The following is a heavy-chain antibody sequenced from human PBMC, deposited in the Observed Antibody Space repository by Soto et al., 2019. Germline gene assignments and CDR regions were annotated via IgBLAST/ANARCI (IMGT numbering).Heavy chain of an antibody. CDR1: GYTFTSYG. CDR2: ISAYNGNT. Sequence: ASVKASCKASGYTFTSYGISWVRQAPGQGLEWMGWISAYNGNTNYAQKLQGRVTMTTDTSTSTAYMELRSLRSDDTAVYYCARVETYDILTGIDYWGQGTLVTVSS. V-gene: IGHV1-18*01. CDR3: ARVETYDILTGIDY. J-gene: IGHJ4*02. D-gene: IGHD3-9*01.